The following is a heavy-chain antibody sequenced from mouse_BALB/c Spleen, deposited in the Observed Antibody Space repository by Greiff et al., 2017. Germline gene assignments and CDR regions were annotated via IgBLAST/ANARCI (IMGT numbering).Heavy chain of an antibody. D-gene: IGHD2-3*01. CDR3: AGFYDGYYWFAY. V-gene: IGHV2-9*02. Sequence: VQLQQSGPGLVAPSQSLSITCTVSGFSLTSYGVHWVRQPPGKGLEWLGVIWAGGSTNYNSALMSRLSISKDNSKSQVFLKMNSLQTDDTAMYYCAGFYDGYYWFAYWGQGTLVTVSA. CDR2: IWAGGST. J-gene: IGHJ3*01. CDR1: GFSLTSYG.